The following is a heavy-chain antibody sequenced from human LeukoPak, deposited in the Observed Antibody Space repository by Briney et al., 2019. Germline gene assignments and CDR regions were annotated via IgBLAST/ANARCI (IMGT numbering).Heavy chain of an antibody. Sequence: GESLKISCQGSGYRFTTYWIGWVRQMPGKGLEWMGIIYPGDSDTRYSPSFQGQVTVSADKSISTAYLQWSSLKASDTAMYYCASYDDSGYFGYSGQGTLVTVSS. J-gene: IGHJ4*02. V-gene: IGHV5-51*01. CDR3: ASYDDSGYFGY. CDR2: IYPGDSDT. D-gene: IGHD3-22*01. CDR1: GYRFTTYW.